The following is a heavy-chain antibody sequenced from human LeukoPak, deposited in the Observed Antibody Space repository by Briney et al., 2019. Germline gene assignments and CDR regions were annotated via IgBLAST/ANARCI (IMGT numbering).Heavy chain of an antibody. Sequence: GGSLRLSCAASGFTFSSYGMSWVRQAPGKGLEWVSYISSSSSTIYYADSVKGRFTISRDNAKNSLYLQMNSLRAEDTAVYYCAGDWCGGSCYGTRYYFDYWGQGTLVTVSS. CDR3: AGDWCGGSCYGTRYYFDY. CDR2: ISSSSSTI. D-gene: IGHD2-15*01. V-gene: IGHV3-48*01. J-gene: IGHJ4*02. CDR1: GFTFSSYG.